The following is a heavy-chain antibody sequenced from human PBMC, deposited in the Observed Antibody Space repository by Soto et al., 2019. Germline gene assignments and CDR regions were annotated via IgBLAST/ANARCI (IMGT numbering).Heavy chain of an antibody. J-gene: IGHJ3*02. Sequence: SETLSLTCTVSGGSISSGDYYWSWIRQPPGKGLEWIGYIYYSGSIYYNPSLKSRVTISVDTSKNQFSLKLSSVTAADTAVYYCARRGSIGAFDIWGQGTMVTVSS. V-gene: IGHV4-30-4*01. CDR2: IYYSGSI. D-gene: IGHD2-15*01. CDR3: ARRGSIGAFDI. CDR1: GGSISSGDYY.